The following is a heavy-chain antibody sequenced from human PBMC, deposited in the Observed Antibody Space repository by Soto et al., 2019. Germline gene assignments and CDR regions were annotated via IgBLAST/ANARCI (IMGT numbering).Heavy chain of an antibody. CDR1: GFSFSNHG. J-gene: IGHJ4*02. V-gene: IGHV3-30*03. Sequence: GGSLRLSCAASGFSFSNHGMQWVRQAPGKGLEWVAVISYDGSNKYYADSVKGRFTISRDNSKNTLYLQMNSLRAEDTAVYYCARDSSGYSSGWRFDYWGQGTLVTVSS. CDR2: ISYDGSNK. D-gene: IGHD6-19*01. CDR3: ARDSSGYSSGWRFDY.